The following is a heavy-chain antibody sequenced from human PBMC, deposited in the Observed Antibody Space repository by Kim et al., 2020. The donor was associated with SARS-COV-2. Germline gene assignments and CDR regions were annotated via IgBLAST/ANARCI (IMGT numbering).Heavy chain of an antibody. CDR2: ISSSSSYI. D-gene: IGHD3-10*01. CDR3: ARDDYYGSGSYYKGIFAPRRAKTVSPFDY. CDR1: GFTFSSYS. V-gene: IGHV3-21*01. Sequence: GGSLRLSCAASGFTFSSYSMNWVRQAPGKGLEWVSSISSSSSYIYYADSVKGRFTISRDNAKNSLYLQMNSLRAEDTAVYYCARDDYYGSGSYYKGIFAPRRAKTVSPFDYWGQGTLVTVAS. J-gene: IGHJ4*02.